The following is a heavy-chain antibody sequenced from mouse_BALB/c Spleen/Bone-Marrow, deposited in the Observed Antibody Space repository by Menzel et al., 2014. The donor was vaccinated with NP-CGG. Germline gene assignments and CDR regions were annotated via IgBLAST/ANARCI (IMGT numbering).Heavy chain of an antibody. CDR1: GYTFTSYY. D-gene: IGHD2-1*01. V-gene: IGHV1S81*02. CDR2: INPSNGGT. CDR3: TRSNGNWFAY. J-gene: IGHJ3*01. Sequence: QVQLKESGAELVKPGASVKLSCKASGYTFTSYYMYWVKQRPGQGLEWIGVINPSNGGTNFNEKFKNKATLTVDKSSSTAYMQLSSLIFEDSAVYYCTRSNGNWFAYWGQGTLVTVSA.